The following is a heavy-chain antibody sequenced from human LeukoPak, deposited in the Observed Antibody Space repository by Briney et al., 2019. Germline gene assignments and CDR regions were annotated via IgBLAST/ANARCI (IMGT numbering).Heavy chain of an antibody. CDR3: AKDPHEGYYYGSGSYYPVGY. CDR1: GFTFSDHY. J-gene: IGHJ4*02. D-gene: IGHD3-10*01. Sequence: GRSLRLSCEVSGFTFSDHYMDWVRQAPGKGLEWVSAISGSGGSTYYADSVKGRFTISRDNSKNTLYLQMNSLRAEDTAVYYCAKDPHEGYYYGSGSYYPVGYWGQGTLVTVSS. V-gene: IGHV3-23*01. CDR2: ISGSGGST.